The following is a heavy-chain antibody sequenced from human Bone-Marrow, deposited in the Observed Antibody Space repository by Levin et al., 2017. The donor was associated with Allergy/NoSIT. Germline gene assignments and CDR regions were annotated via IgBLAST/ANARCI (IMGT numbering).Heavy chain of an antibody. CDR1: GYSFTSYW. J-gene: IGHJ4*02. V-gene: IGHV5-51*01. CDR2: IYPGDSDT. Sequence: GESLKISCKGSGYSFTSYWIGWVRQMPGKGLEWMGIIYPGDSDTRYSPSFQGQVTISADKSISTAYLQWSSLKASDTAMYYCARYSKGRSSGSYGQIDYWGQGTLVTVSS. CDR3: ARYSKGRSSGSYGQIDY. D-gene: IGHD1-26*01.